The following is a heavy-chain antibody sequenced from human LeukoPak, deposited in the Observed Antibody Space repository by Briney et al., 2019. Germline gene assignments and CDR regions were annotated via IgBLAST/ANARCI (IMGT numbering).Heavy chain of an antibody. CDR3: AGRASDSYLLY. Sequence: GGSLRLSCAASRFTFEEYAMHWVRQAPGKGLEWASGISWNSGHIGYADSVKGRFTIARDNAKNSLYLQMNSLRAEDTAIYYCAGRASDSYLLYWGQGILVTVSA. J-gene: IGHJ4*02. CDR2: ISWNSGHI. CDR1: RFTFEEYA. V-gene: IGHV3-9*01. D-gene: IGHD2-15*01.